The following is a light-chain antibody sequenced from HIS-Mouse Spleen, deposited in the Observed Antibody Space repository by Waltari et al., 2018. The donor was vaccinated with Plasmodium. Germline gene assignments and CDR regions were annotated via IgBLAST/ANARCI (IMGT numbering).Light chain of an antibody. CDR2: KAS. Sequence: DIQMTQSPSTLSASVGDRVTITCRASQSISSWLAWYQQKPGKAPKLLICKASSLESGVPSRCSGSRSGTEFTLTISRLQPDDFATYYCQQYNSYSWTFGQGTKVEIK. V-gene: IGKV1-5*03. CDR1: QSISSW. CDR3: QQYNSYSWT. J-gene: IGKJ1*01.